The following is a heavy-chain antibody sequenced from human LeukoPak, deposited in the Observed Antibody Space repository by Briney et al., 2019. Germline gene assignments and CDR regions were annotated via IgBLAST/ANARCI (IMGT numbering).Heavy chain of an antibody. CDR3: ARWGEGGAAFFDY. CDR1: GFTFSSYA. V-gene: IGHV3-7*04. Sequence: GGSLRLSCAASGFTFSSYAMRWVRQAPGKGLEWVANIKQDGSQKYYVDSVKGRFTISRDNAKNSLYLQMNSLRAEDTAVYYCARWGEGGAAFFDYWGQGTLVTVSS. CDR2: IKQDGSQK. D-gene: IGHD1-26*01. J-gene: IGHJ4*02.